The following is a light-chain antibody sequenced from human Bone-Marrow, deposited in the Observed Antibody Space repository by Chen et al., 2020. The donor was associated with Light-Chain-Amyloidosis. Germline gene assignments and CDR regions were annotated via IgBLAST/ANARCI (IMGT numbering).Light chain of an antibody. J-gene: IGLJ1*01. CDR1: SSNIGINY. CDR2: RNN. Sequence: QSVLKQPPSASGTPGQRVTSPCSGASSNIGINYVYWSQHFPGAAPHLLIPRNNQLPSVVPDRFSASKSGTSALLAISGLRSEDEADYYCAAWDGSLSGYVFGTGTKVIVL. CDR3: AAWDGSLSGYV. V-gene: IGLV1-47*01.